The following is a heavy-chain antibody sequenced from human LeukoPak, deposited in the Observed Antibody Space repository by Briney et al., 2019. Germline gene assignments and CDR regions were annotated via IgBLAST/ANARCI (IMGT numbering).Heavy chain of an antibody. V-gene: IGHV4-61*01. J-gene: IGHJ4*02. Sequence: SETLSLTCTVSGSSVSSGSYYWIWIRQPPGKGLEWIGYIYYSGSTNYNPSLKSRVTISVDTSKNQFSLKLSSVTAADTAVYYCARFGGPTVTTFVYWGQGTLVTVSS. CDR3: ARFGGPTVTTFVY. D-gene: IGHD4-17*01. CDR2: IYYSGST. CDR1: GSSVSSGSYY.